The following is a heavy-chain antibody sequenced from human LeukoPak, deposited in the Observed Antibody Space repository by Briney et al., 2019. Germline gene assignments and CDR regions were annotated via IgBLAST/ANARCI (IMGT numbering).Heavy chain of an antibody. J-gene: IGHJ5*02. D-gene: IGHD4-17*01. CDR1: GGSISSYY. Sequence: PSETLSLTCTVSGGSISSYYWSWIRQPPGKGLEWIWYIYYSGSTNYNPSLKSRVTISVDTSKNQFSLKLSSVTAADTAVYYCAIHPTSMTRVTKGWFDPWGQGTLVTVSS. CDR3: AIHPTSMTRVTKGWFDP. V-gene: IGHV4-59*01. CDR2: IYYSGST.